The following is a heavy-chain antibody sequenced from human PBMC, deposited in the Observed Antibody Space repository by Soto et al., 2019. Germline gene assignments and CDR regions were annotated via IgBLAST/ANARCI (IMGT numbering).Heavy chain of an antibody. CDR3: VRGYCTTSPCSGDFQF. V-gene: IGHV1-46*01. J-gene: IGHJ1*01. Sequence: ASVKVSGKASGYKFTTYFIHWVRRARGQGLEWMGMIHPSGDTGYAQKFRGRVTMTIDTSTTTAYMELRNLTSEDTAVYFSVRGYCTTSPCSGDFQFWGQGTLVTVSS. CDR2: IHPSGDT. D-gene: IGHD2-15*01. CDR1: GYKFTTYF.